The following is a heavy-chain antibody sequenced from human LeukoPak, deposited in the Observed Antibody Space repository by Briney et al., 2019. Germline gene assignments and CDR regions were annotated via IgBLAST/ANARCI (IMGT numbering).Heavy chain of an antibody. CDR3: AQWGGDNVVVPADNYFDY. D-gene: IGHD2-2*01. V-gene: IGHV3-23*01. CDR2: ISGSGGST. Sequence: GGSLRLSCAASGFTFSSYAMSWVRQAPGKGLEWVSAISGSGGSTYYADSVKGRFTISRDNSKNTLHLQMNSLRAEDTAAYYSAQWGGDNVVVPADNYFDYWGEGTLGTVSS. CDR1: GFTFSSYA. J-gene: IGHJ4*02.